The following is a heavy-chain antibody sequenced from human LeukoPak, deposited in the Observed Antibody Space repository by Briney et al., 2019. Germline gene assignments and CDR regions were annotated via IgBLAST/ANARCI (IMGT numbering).Heavy chain of an antibody. CDR3: ARVILTGYGNYYYGMDV. CDR1: GYTFTGYY. J-gene: IGHJ6*02. V-gene: IGHV1-2*02. Sequence: GASVKVSCKASGYTFTGYYMHWVRQAPGQGLEWMGWINPNGGGTNYAQKFQGRVTMTRDTSISTAYMELSRLRSDDTAVYYCARVILTGYGNYYYGMDVWGQGTTVTVSS. CDR2: INPNGGGT. D-gene: IGHD3-9*01.